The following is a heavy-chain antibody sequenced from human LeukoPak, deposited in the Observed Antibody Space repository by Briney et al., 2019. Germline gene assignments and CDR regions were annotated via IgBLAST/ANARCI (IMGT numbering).Heavy chain of an antibody. J-gene: IGHJ4*02. CDR3: ARDDRWLQLDY. CDR2: ISGSGGST. Sequence: PGGSLRLSCAASGFTFSSYAMSWVRQAPGKGLEWVSAISGSGGSTYYADSVKGRFTISRDNAKNSLYLQMNSLRAEDTAVYYCARDDRWLQLDYWGQGTLVTVSS. CDR1: GFTFSSYA. V-gene: IGHV3-23*01. D-gene: IGHD5-24*01.